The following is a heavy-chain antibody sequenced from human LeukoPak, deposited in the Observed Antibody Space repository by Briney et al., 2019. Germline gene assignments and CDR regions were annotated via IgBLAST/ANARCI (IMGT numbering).Heavy chain of an antibody. CDR2: INHSGST. J-gene: IGHJ3*02. D-gene: IGHD2/OR15-2a*01. CDR1: GGSFSGYY. CDR3: AREPLSAGHAFDI. V-gene: IGHV4-34*01. Sequence: SETLSLTCAVYGGSFSGYYWSWIRQPPGKGLEWIGEINHSGSTNYNPSLKSRVTISVDASENQFYLKVNSVTAADTAVYYCAREPLSAGHAFDIWGQGTMVTVSS.